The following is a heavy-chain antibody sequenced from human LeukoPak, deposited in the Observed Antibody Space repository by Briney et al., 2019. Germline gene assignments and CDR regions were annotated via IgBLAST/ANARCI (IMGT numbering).Heavy chain of an antibody. V-gene: IGHV3-23*01. D-gene: IGHD2-21*01. J-gene: IGHJ3*02. CDR1: GFTFSSYA. CDR3: AKEMDVFPAFDI. CDR2: ISGSGGST. Sequence: LSGGSLRLSCAASGFTFSSYAMSWVRQAPGKGLEWVSAISGSGGSTYYADSVKGRFTISRDNSKNTLYLQMNSLRAEDTAVYYCAKEMDVFPAFDIWGQGTMVTVSS.